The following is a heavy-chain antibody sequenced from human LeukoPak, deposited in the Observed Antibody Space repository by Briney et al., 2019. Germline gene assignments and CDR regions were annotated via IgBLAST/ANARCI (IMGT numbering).Heavy chain of an antibody. J-gene: IGHJ5*02. D-gene: IGHD4-17*01. CDR3: ATASATTATTTTPWFDP. CDR2: INPNSGGT. Sequence: ASVKVSCKASGYTFTVYYMHWVRQAPGQGLEWMGWINPNSGGTNYAQKFQGRVTMTRDTSISTAYMELRRLRSDDTAVYYCATASATTATTTTPWFDPWDQGPLVTVYS. V-gene: IGHV1-2*02. CDR1: GYTFTVYY.